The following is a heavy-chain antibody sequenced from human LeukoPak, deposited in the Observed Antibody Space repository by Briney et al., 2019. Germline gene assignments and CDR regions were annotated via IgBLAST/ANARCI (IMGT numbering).Heavy chain of an antibody. CDR3: ARVEYSYGPGGYYYYYMDV. Sequence: ASVKVSCKASGYTFTGYYMHWVRQAPGQGLEWMGRINPNSGGTNYAQKFQGRVTMTRDTSISTAYMELSRLRSDDTAVYYCARVEYSYGPGGYYYYYMDVWGKGTTVTVSS. CDR2: INPNSGGT. CDR1: GYTFTGYY. V-gene: IGHV1-2*06. J-gene: IGHJ6*03. D-gene: IGHD5-18*01.